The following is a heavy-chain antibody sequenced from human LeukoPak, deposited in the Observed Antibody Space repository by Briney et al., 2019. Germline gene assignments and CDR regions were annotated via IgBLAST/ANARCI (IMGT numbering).Heavy chain of an antibody. J-gene: IGHJ4*02. CDR2: ISYDGSNK. CDR1: GFTFSSYA. Sequence: GGSLRLSCAASGFTFSSYAMHWVRQAPGKGLEWVVVISYDGSNKYYADSVKGRFTIPRDNSKNTLYLQMNSLRAEDTAVYYCARDSSRIAAAGVALFDYWGQGTLVTVSS. D-gene: IGHD6-13*01. CDR3: ARDSSRIAAAGVALFDY. V-gene: IGHV3-30*04.